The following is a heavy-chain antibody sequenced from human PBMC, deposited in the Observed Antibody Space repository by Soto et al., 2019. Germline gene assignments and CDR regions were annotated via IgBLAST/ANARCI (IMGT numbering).Heavy chain of an antibody. CDR1: HGSITSSNW. CDR3: ARGSSAAEGYRLDP. D-gene: IGHD1-1*01. Sequence: VQLQESGPGLVKPSGTLSLTCAVSHGSITSSNWWTWVRQPPGKRLEWIGEIFHSGATNYNPSLARRVTMSVYNSKNQFALNLPSVTAADTAVDYCARGSSAAEGYRLDPWGQGTPAIASS. CDR2: IFHSGAT. J-gene: IGHJ5*02. V-gene: IGHV4-4*02.